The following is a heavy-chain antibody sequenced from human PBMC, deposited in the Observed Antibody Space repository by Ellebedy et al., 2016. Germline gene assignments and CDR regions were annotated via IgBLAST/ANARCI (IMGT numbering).Heavy chain of an antibody. V-gene: IGHV5-51*01. Sequence: GESLKISXEGSGYSFTKYWIAWVRQTPGKGLEWMGIIYPGDSDTRYSPSFQGQVTISADKSISTAYLQWSSLKASDTAMYYCARHYGDSSSWYGFYYYGMDVWGQGTTVTVSS. CDR1: GYSFTKYW. CDR2: IYPGDSDT. CDR3: ARHYGDSSSWYGFYYYGMDV. D-gene: IGHD6-13*01. J-gene: IGHJ6*02.